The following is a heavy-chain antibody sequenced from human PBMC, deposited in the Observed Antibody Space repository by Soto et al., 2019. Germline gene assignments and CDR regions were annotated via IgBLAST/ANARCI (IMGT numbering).Heavy chain of an antibody. V-gene: IGHV3-7*01. J-gene: IGHJ4*01. CDR3: ARVSGYGSGNSVNHYLDY. Sequence: PGGSLRLSCAASGFTFGNYWMSWVRQAPGKGLEWLATIKRDASEKKYVDSVKGRFTMSRDNAKNSLYLQMDSLRAEDTAVYYCARVSGYGSGNSVNHYLDYWGRGTLVTVSS. D-gene: IGHD3-10*01. CDR2: IKRDASEK. CDR1: GFTFGNYW.